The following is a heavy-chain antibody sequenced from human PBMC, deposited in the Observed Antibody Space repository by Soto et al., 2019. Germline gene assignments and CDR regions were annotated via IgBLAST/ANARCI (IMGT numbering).Heavy chain of an antibody. D-gene: IGHD2-2*01. Sequence: GGSLRLSCAASGFRFSDYYMSWIRQAPGKGLEWVSYIRSSDNTRYYADSVKGRFTISRDNAKNSLYLQMNSLRAEDTAVYYCARGNALYDYWGQGILVTVSS. CDR1: GFRFSDYY. J-gene: IGHJ4*02. CDR3: ARGNALYDY. V-gene: IGHV3-11*01. CDR2: IRSSDNTR.